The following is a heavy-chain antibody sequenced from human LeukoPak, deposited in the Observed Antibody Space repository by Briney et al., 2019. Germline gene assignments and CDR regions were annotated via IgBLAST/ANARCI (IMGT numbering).Heavy chain of an antibody. CDR3: ARVSGYWGSGTYYFDY. Sequence: GRSLRLSCAASGLTFSNYGMNWVRQAPGKGLEWISFINTGGTTTYYGDSVKGRFTISRDNAKSSLYLQMNSLRAEDTAVYFCARVSGYWGSGTYYFDYWGQGTLVTVSS. CDR1: GLTFSNYG. J-gene: IGHJ4*02. D-gene: IGHD3-10*01. V-gene: IGHV3-48*04. CDR2: INTGGTTT.